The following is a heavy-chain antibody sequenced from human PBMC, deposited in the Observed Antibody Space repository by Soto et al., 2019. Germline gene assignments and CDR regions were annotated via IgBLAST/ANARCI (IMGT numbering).Heavy chain of an antibody. CDR1: GFTFSSYS. V-gene: IGHV3-21*01. CDR2: ISSSSSYI. Sequence: EVQLVESGGGLVKPGGSLRLSCAASGFTFSSYSMNWVRQAPGKGLEWVSSISSSSSYIYYADSVKGRFTISRDNAKNSLYLQKNSLRAEDTAVYYCARVEGYCSGGSCYGYWFDPWGQGTLVTVSS. CDR3: ARVEGYCSGGSCYGYWFDP. D-gene: IGHD2-15*01. J-gene: IGHJ5*02.